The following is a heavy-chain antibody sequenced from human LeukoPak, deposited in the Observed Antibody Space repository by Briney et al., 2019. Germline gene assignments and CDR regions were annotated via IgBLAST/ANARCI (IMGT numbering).Heavy chain of an antibody. D-gene: IGHD6-6*01. V-gene: IGHV3-30*17. J-gene: IGHJ6*03. CDR3: ARDYAALSYYYYYYMDV. CDR1: GFTFSSYA. Sequence: PGGSLRLSCAASGFTFSSYAMHWVRQAPGKGLEWVAVISYDGSNKYYADSVKGRFTISRDNSKNTLYLQMNSLRAEDTAVYYCARDYAALSYYYYYYMDVWGKGTTVTGSS. CDR2: ISYDGSNK.